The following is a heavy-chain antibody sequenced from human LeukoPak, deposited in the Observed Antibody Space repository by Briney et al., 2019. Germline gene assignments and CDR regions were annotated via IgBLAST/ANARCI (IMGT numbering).Heavy chain of an antibody. J-gene: IGHJ6*02. D-gene: IGHD6-6*01. CDR1: GGTFSSYA. CDR3: ARVGGRLVGDYYYYYGMDV. Sequence: GASVKVSCKASGGTFSSYAISWVRQAPGQGLEWMGRIIPIFGIANYAQKFQGRVTITADKSTSTAYMELSSLRSEDTAVYYCARVGGRLVGDYYYYYGMDVWGQGTTVTVSS. V-gene: IGHV1-69*04. CDR2: IIPIFGIA.